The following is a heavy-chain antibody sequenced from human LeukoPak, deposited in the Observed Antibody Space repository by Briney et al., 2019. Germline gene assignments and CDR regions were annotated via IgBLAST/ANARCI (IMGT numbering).Heavy chain of an antibody. CDR2: IYYSGST. CDR3: ARDRRYSSGWYGIDY. D-gene: IGHD6-19*01. CDR1: GGSISSYF. J-gene: IGHJ4*02. V-gene: IGHV4-59*01. Sequence: SETLSLTCTVSGGSISSYFWSWIRQPPGKGLEWIGYIYYSGSTNYNPSFKSRVTISVDTSKNQFSLKLSSVTAADTAVYYCARDRRYSSGWYGIDYWGQGTLVTVSS.